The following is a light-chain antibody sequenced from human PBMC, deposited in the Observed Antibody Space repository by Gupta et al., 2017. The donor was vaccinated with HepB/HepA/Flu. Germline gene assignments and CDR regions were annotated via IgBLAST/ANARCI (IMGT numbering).Light chain of an antibody. CDR1: SSDVGDHNY. Sequence: SALTPPASVSGSPGQSITISCTGTSSDVGDHNYVSWYQQHPGKAPKLMMYDVTNRPSGVANRFSGSKSGNTWSLTISGLQAEDEADYYCRSYTNSSTLVFDGGSKVRVL. CDR3: RSYTNSSTLV. J-gene: IGLJ2*01. CDR2: DVT. V-gene: IGLV2-14*03.